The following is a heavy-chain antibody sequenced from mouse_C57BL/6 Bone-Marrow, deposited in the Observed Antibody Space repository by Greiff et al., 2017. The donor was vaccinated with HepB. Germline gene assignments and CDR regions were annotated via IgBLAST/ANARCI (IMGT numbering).Heavy chain of an antibody. CDR1: GYSITSGYY. J-gene: IGHJ3*01. CDR2: ISYDGSN. Sequence: EVKLQESGPGLVKPSQSLSLTCSVTGYSITSGYYWNWIRQFPGNKLEWMGYISYDGSNNYNPSLKNRISITRDTSKNQFFLKLNSVTTEDTATYYCARHLHKGFAYWGQGTLVTVSA. V-gene: IGHV3-6*01. CDR3: ARHLHKGFAY.